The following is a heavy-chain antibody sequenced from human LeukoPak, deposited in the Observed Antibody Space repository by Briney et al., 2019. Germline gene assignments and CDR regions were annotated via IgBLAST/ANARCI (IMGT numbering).Heavy chain of an antibody. Sequence: SETLSLTCAVYGGSFSGYYWSWIRQPPGKGLEWIGEINHSGSTNYNPSLKSRVTISVDTPKNQFSLKLSSVTAADTAVYYCARGALTITFGGVIVIPEEYFQHWGQGTLVTVSS. V-gene: IGHV4-34*01. D-gene: IGHD3-16*02. CDR2: INHSGST. J-gene: IGHJ1*01. CDR1: GGSFSGYY. CDR3: ARGALTITFGGVIVIPEEYFQH.